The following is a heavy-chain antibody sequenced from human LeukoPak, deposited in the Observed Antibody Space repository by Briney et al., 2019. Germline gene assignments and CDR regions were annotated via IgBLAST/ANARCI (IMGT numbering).Heavy chain of an antibody. D-gene: IGHD3-10*01. J-gene: IGHJ4*02. V-gene: IGHV3-74*01. CDR2: INSDGSST. CDR1: GFTFSSYW. Sequence: GGSLRLSCAASGFTFSSYWMHWVRQAPGKGLVWVSRINSDGSSTSYADSVKGRFTISRDNAKNSLYLQMNSLRAEDTAVYYCARGRGSGSYFDYWGQGTLVTVSS. CDR3: ARGRGSGSYFDY.